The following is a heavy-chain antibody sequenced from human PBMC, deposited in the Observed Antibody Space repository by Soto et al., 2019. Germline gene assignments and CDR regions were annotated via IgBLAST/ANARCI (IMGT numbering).Heavy chain of an antibody. CDR3: ARGIGYSGSYF. J-gene: IGHJ4*02. Sequence: QVQLQQWGAGLLKPSETLSLTCAVYGGSFSGYYWSWIRQPPGKGLEWIGEINHSGSTNYNPSLKSRVTISVDTSKSQFSLKLSSVTAADTAVYYCARGIGYSGSYFWGQGTLVTVSS. CDR2: INHSGST. D-gene: IGHD1-26*01. V-gene: IGHV4-34*01. CDR1: GGSFSGYY.